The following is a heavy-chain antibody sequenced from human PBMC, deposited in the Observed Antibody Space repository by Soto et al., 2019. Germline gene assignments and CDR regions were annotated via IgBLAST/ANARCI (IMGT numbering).Heavy chain of an antibody. V-gene: IGHV4-31*03. CDR2: IFYSGTT. Sequence: TRSLSCTVSGYSIGIGCCLWNWILYHPGKGLEWLGYIFYSGTTFYNPSPKSRLSIAVHTSNNQFSLNLTSVTAADRAVYFYARGRLRWQYFNYWGHGAPVTVSS. CDR1: GYSIGIGCCL. J-gene: IGHJ4*01. CDR3: ARGRLRWQYFNY. D-gene: IGHD4-17*01.